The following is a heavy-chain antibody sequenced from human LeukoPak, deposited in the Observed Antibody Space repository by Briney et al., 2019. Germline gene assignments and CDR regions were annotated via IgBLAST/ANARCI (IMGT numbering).Heavy chain of an antibody. D-gene: IGHD3-10*01. V-gene: IGHV3-21*01. J-gene: IGHJ4*02. Sequence: PGGSLRLSCAASGFTFSSYSMNWVRQAPGKELEWVSSISSSSSYIYYADSVKGRFTISRDNAKNSLYLQMNSLRAEDTAVYYCARDLEEILWFGEQSLGYWGQGTLVTVSS. CDR3: ARDLEEILWFGEQSLGY. CDR2: ISSSSSYI. CDR1: GFTFSSYS.